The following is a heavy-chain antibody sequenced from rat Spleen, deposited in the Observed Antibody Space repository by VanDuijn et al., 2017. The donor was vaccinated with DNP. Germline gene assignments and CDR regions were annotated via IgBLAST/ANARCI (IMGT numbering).Heavy chain of an antibody. CDR2: IWVNGNA. CDR1: GFSLRSYG. V-gene: IGHV2S61*01. Sequence: QVQLKESGPGLVKPSLTLSLTCTVSGFSLRSYGVIWVRQPPGKGLEWMGVIWVNGNANYNSALKSRLSISRDTSKSQVFLKMNNLQTEDTAMYFCARSWGTYYGYTPFAYWGQGTLVTVSS. D-gene: IGHD1-9*01. J-gene: IGHJ3*01. CDR3: ARSWGTYYGYTPFAY.